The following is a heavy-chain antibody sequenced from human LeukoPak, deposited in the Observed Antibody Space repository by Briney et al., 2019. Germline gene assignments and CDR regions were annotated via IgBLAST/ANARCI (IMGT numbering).Heavy chain of an antibody. CDR3: AREDASAFDI. CDR2: INPSSGGT. CDR1: GYSFTVYY. J-gene: IGHJ3*02. Sequence: ASVTVSCKASGYSFTVYYMHWVRQVPGQGLEWMGWINPSSGGTKFAQKFQGRVTMTRDTSISTAYMELSRLRSDDTAVYYCAREDASAFDIWGQGTMVTVSS. V-gene: IGHV1-2*02.